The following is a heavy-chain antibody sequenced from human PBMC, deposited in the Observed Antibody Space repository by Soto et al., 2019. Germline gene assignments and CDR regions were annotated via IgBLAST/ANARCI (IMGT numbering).Heavy chain of an antibody. Sequence: GESLKISCKGAGYSDTSYWISWVRQMPGKGLEWMGRIDPSDSYTNYCPSFQGHVTIAADKSISAAYLQWSSLKASDTAMYYCASTNGLLNYGMDVWGQGTTVTVSS. J-gene: IGHJ6*02. CDR2: IDPSDSYT. V-gene: IGHV5-10-1*01. D-gene: IGHD1-1*01. CDR3: ASTNGLLNYGMDV. CDR1: GYSDTSYW.